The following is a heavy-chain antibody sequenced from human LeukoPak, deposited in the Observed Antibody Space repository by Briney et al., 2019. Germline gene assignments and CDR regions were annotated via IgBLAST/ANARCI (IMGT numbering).Heavy chain of an antibody. Sequence: VASVKVSCKASGYTFTSYGISWVRQAPGQGLEWMGWISAYNGNTNYAQKLQGRVTMTTDTSTSTAYMELRSLRSDDTALYYCARLGNLYGVNDAFDIWGQGTMVTVSS. CDR1: GYTFTSYG. J-gene: IGHJ3*02. D-gene: IGHD4-23*01. CDR3: ARLGNLYGVNDAFDI. V-gene: IGHV1-18*01. CDR2: ISAYNGNT.